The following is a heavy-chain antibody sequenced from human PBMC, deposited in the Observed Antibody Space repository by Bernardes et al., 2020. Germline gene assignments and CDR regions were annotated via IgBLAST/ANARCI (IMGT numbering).Heavy chain of an antibody. D-gene: IGHD6-19*01. J-gene: IGHJ4*02. CDR1: GGTFSSYA. Sequence: SVKVSCKASGGTFSSYAISWVRQAPGQGLEWMGGIIPIFGTANYAQKFQGRVTITADESTSTAYMELSSLRSEDTAVYYCATCPARVAGTYFDYWGQGTLVTVSS. CDR2: IIPIFGTA. V-gene: IGHV1-69*13. CDR3: ATCPARVAGTYFDY.